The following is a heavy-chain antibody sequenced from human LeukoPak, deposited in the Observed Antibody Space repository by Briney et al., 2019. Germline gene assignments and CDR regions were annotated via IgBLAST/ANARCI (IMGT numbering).Heavy chain of an antibody. CDR3: ARPPISSSWYHNDAFDI. J-gene: IGHJ3*02. CDR2: IYPGDFDT. D-gene: IGHD6-13*01. V-gene: IGHV5-51*01. Sequence: GESLKISCKGSGYSFTSYWIGWVRQMPGKGLEWMGIIYPGDFDTRYSPSFQGQVTISADKSFSTAYLQWSSLKASDTAMYYCARPPISSSWYHNDAFDIWGQGTMVTVSS. CDR1: GYSFTSYW.